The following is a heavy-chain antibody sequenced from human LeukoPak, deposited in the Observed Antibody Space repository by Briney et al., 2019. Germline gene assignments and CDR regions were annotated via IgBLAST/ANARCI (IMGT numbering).Heavy chain of an antibody. V-gene: IGHV1-2*02. CDR2: INPNSGGT. Sequence: GASVKVSCKASGYTFTGYYMHWVRQAPGQGLEWMEWINPNSGGTNYAQKFPGRGTMTRDTSISTAYMELSRLRSDDTAVYYCASRRGYGDYSLNWFDPWGQGTLVTVSS. CDR1: GYTFTGYY. CDR3: ASRRGYGDYSLNWFDP. D-gene: IGHD4-17*01. J-gene: IGHJ5*02.